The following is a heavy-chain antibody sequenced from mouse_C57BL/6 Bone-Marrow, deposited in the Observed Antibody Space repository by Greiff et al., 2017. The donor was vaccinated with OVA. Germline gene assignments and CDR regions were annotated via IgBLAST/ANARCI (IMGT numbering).Heavy chain of an antibody. D-gene: IGHD2-4*01. V-gene: IGHV1-82*01. CDR1: GYAFSSSW. Sequence: VQLQQSGPELVKPGASVKISCKASGYAFSSSWMNWVKQRPGKGLEWIGRIYPGDGDTNYNGKFKGKATLTADKSSSTAYMQLSSLTSEDSAVYFCARPIYYDYGYAMDYWGQGTSVTVSS. J-gene: IGHJ4*01. CDR3: ARPIYYDYGYAMDY. CDR2: IYPGDGDT.